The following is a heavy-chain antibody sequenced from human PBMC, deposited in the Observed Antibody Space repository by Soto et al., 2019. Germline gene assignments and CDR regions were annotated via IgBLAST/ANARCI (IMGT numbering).Heavy chain of an antibody. CDR3: ARGRSSGWSYGMDV. CDR1: GGSFSGYY. CDR2: INHSGST. J-gene: IGHJ6*02. V-gene: IGHV4-34*01. D-gene: IGHD6-19*01. Sequence: QVQLQQWGAGLLKPSETLSLTCAVYGGSFSGYYWSWIRQPPGKGLEWIVEINHSGSTNYNPSLKSRVTISVDTSKNQFSLKLSSVTAADTAVYYCARGRSSGWSYGMDVWGQGTTVTVSS.